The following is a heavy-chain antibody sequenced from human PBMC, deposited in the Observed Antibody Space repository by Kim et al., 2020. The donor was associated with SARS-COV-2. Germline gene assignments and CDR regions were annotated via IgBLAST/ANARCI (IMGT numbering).Heavy chain of an antibody. CDR3: AKDRPGAAAEGMDA. CDR2: IIWDGGST. Sequence: GGSLRLSCAASGFNFDDYAFHWVRQPPGKGLEWLSEIIWDGGSTYYADSVEGRFTISRDNSRDSLYLQMTNLRADDTAVYYCAKDRPGAAAEGMDAWGQGTTVIVSS. CDR1: GFNFDDYA. J-gene: IGHJ6*02. D-gene: IGHD6-13*01. V-gene: IGHV3-43D*03.